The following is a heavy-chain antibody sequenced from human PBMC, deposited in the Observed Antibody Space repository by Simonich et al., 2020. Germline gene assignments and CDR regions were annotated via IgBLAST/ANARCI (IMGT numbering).Heavy chain of an antibody. D-gene: IGHD3-10*01. CDR1: GYTFTGYS. CDR3: ARWPSIPASNGSGSYFDY. Sequence: QVQLVQSGAEVKKPGASVKVSCKASGYTFTGYSWHWVRQAPGQGLEWMGWSNSTRGGTNDAQKIQGRVTMTRDTSISTAYMELSRLRADDTAVYYCARWPSIPASNGSGSYFDYWGQGTLVTVSS. CDR2: SNSTRGGT. J-gene: IGHJ4*02. V-gene: IGHV1-2*02.